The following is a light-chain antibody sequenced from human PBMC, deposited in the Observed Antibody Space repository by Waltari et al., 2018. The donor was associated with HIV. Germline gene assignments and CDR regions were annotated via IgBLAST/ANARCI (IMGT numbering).Light chain of an antibody. Sequence: QSVLTQPASVSGSPGQSITISCPGTSSDVGHYNLVSWYQQHPGKAPKLIIYEVTKRPSGVSNRFSGSKSGNTASLTISGLQAEDEADYYCCSYVGSNVWVFGGGTKLTVL. J-gene: IGLJ3*02. CDR2: EVT. CDR3: CSYVGSNVWV. V-gene: IGLV2-23*02. CDR1: SSDVGHYNL.